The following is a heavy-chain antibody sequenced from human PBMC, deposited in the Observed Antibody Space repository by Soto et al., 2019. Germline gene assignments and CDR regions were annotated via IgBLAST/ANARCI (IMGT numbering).Heavy chain of an antibody. CDR1: GGSFSYYY. V-gene: IGHV4-34*02. D-gene: IGHD3-10*01. CDR2: INHSGTI. CDR3: ARSFRGVSLD. J-gene: IGHJ4*02. Sequence: QVQLQPWGPGLLKPSATLCLTCSVNGGSFSYYYWSWIRQSPGKGLEWIGEINHSGTINCNPSLKSRVTISIDTSENQFSLTLRSVTAADTAIYYCARSFRGVSLDWGQGTLVTVSS.